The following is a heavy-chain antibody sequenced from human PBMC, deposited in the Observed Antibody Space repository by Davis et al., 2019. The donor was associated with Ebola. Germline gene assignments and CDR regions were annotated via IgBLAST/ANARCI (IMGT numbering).Heavy chain of an antibody. Sequence: AASVKVSCKASGYTFTNYGITWVRQAPGQGLEWMGWINPILGIANYAQKFQGRVTITADKSTGTAYMELSSLRSEDTAVYYCARADSSGWYIRFDYWGQGTLVTVSS. D-gene: IGHD6-19*01. V-gene: IGHV1-69*10. CDR1: GYTFTNYG. J-gene: IGHJ4*02. CDR3: ARADSSGWYIRFDY. CDR2: INPILGIA.